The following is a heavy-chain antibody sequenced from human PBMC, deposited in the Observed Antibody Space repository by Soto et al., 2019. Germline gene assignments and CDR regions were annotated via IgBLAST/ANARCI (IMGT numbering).Heavy chain of an antibody. Sequence: GGSLRLSCAASGFTFSRYAMSWVRQAPGKGLEWVSDISGSGGSTYYADSVKGRFTISRDNPKNTLYLQMNSLRAEDTAVYYCAKDELDCSGGTCYSYYYYYYMDVWGKGTTVTVSS. CDR3: AKDELDCSGGTCYSYYYYYYMDV. J-gene: IGHJ6*03. D-gene: IGHD2-15*01. CDR2: ISGSGGST. CDR1: GFTFSRYA. V-gene: IGHV3-23*01.